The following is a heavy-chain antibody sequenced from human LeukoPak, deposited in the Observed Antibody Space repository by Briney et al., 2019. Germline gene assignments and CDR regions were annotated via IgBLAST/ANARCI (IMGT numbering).Heavy chain of an antibody. V-gene: IGHV4-34*01. CDR3: ARGRRTLYKMTPGDAFDI. D-gene: IGHD3-16*01. J-gene: IGHJ3*02. CDR1: GGSFRGYY. Sequence: PSETLSLTCAVYGGSFRGYYWSRIRQPPGKGLEWIGEINHSGSTNYNPSLKSRVTISVDTSKNQFSLKLSSVTAADTAVYYCARGRRTLYKMTPGDAFDIWGQGTMVTVSS. CDR2: INHSGST.